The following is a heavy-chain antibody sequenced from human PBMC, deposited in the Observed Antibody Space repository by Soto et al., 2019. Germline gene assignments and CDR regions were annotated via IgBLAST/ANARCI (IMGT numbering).Heavy chain of an antibody. D-gene: IGHD3-3*01. Sequence: ASVKVSCKASGYTFTSYYMHWVRQAPGQGLEWLGLISPNSGRPSYAQKFEGRVTMTTDTSTTTAYLELRSLGSDDTAVYYCVRQYYDFWTDYPDFDYWGQGTLVTVSS. V-gene: IGHV1-46*01. CDR3: VRQYYDFWTDYPDFDY. CDR1: GYTFTSYY. CDR2: ISPNSGRP. J-gene: IGHJ4*02.